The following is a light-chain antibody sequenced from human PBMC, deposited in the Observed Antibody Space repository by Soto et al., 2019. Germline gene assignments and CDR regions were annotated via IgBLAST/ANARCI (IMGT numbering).Light chain of an antibody. Sequence: ETVMTQSPATLSVSPGERATLSCRASQSVSSNLAWYQQKPGQAPRLLIYGASTRATGIPARFSGSGSGTEFTLTISSLQSEDFAVYYCQQYNNWPVTFGQGTK. J-gene: IGKJ1*01. CDR3: QQYNNWPVT. CDR2: GAS. CDR1: QSVSSN. V-gene: IGKV3-15*01.